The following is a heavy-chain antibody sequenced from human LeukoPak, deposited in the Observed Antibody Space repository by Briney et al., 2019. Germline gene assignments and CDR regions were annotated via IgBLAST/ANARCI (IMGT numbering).Heavy chain of an antibody. CDR3: ARVSGSSWYHYYYYGMDV. CDR2: IYTSGST. Sequence: PSETLSLTCTVSGGSISSYYWSWIRQPAGKGLEWIGRIYTSGSTNYNPSLKSRVTISVDTSKNQFSLKLSSVTAADTAVYYCARVSGSSWYHYYYYGMDVWGQGTTVTVSS. D-gene: IGHD6-13*01. J-gene: IGHJ6*02. CDR1: GGSISSYY. V-gene: IGHV4-4*07.